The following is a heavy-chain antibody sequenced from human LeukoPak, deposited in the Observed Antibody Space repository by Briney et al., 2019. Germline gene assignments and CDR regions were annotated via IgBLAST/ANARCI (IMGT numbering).Heavy chain of an antibody. CDR1: GYTFTSYY. Sequence: ASVKVSCKASGYTFTSYYMHWVRQAPGQGLEWMGIINPSGGSTSYAQKFQGRVTITADESASTAYMELSSLRSEDTAVYYCARYGGLWLVPYYFDYWGQGTLVTVSS. CDR2: INPSGGST. CDR3: ARYGGLWLVPYYFDY. V-gene: IGHV1-46*01. D-gene: IGHD4/OR15-4a*01. J-gene: IGHJ4*02.